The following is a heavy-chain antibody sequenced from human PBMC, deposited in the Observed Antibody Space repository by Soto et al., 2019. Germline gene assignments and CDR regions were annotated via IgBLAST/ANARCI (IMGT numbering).Heavy chain of an antibody. Sequence: SETLSLTCAVYGGSFSGYYWSWIRQPPGKGLEWIGEINHSGSTNYNPSLKSRVTISVDTSKNQFSLKLSSVTAADTAVYYCARGPGSGSYFGSYYYYSYGMDVWGQGTTVTVSS. CDR3: ARGPGSGSYFGSYYYYSYGMDV. CDR1: GGSFSGYY. V-gene: IGHV4-34*01. D-gene: IGHD3-10*01. J-gene: IGHJ6*02. CDR2: INHSGST.